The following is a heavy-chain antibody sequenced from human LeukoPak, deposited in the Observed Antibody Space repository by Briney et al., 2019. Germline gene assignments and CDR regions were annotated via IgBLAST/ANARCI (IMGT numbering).Heavy chain of an antibody. D-gene: IGHD3-10*02. Sequence: PSETLSLTCTVSGGSVSSGSYYWSWIRQPPGTGLEWIGYIYYSGSTNYNPSLKSRVTISVDTSKNQFSLKLSSVTAADTAVYYCARDVHYYYYYGMDVWGQGTTVTVSS. V-gene: IGHV4-61*01. CDR1: GGSVSSGSYY. CDR2: IYYSGST. CDR3: ARDVHYYYYYGMDV. J-gene: IGHJ6*02.